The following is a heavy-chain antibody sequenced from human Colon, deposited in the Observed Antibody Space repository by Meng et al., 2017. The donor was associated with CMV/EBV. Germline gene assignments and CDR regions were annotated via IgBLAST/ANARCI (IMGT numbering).Heavy chain of an antibody. V-gene: IGHV3-7*01. CDR2: LTPDGRDT. CDR1: GFTFSTSW. J-gene: IGHJ6*02. D-gene: IGHD3-9*01. Sequence: GGSLRLSCEASGFTFSTSWMHWIRQVPGKGLEWVAILTPDGRDTYYVDSVKGRFTISRDNAKDSLYLQMNSLRAEDTALYYCARSRNALVPYYDIPSLWGQGTTVTVSS. CDR3: ARSRNALVPYYDIPSL.